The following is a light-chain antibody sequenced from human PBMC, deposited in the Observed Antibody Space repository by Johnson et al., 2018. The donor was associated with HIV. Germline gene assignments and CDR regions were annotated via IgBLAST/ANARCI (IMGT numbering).Light chain of an antibody. J-gene: IGLJ1*01. Sequence: QSVLTQPPSVSAAPGQKVTISCSGSSSNIGNNYVSWYQQLPGTAPKLLIYDNNKRPSGIPDRFSGSKSGTSATLRITGLQTGDEAGYYCGTWDSSLSALYVFGTSTKVTVL. CDR1: SSNIGNNY. CDR3: GTWDSSLSALYV. CDR2: DNN. V-gene: IGLV1-51*01.